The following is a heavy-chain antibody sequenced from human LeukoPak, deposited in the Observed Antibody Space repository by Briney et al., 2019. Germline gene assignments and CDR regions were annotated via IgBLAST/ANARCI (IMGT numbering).Heavy chain of an antibody. Sequence: PGGSLRLSCAACGFTFSHYTIGWVRQAPGKGLEWVSSISGSGDNTYYADSVKGRSAISRDNSKNTLYLQMDSLRVEDTAVYHCAKTNGYYDYWGRGTLVTVSS. CDR3: AKTNGYYDY. CDR1: GFTFSHYT. CDR2: ISGSGDNT. J-gene: IGHJ4*02. D-gene: IGHD3-22*01. V-gene: IGHV3-23*01.